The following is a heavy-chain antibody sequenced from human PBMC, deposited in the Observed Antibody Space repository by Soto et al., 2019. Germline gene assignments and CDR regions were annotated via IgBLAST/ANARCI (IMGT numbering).Heavy chain of an antibody. CDR1: GYTFTSYV. CDR2: ISPYNGNT. Sequence: QVQLVQSGVEVQKPGASVKVSCKASGYTFTSYVINWLRQAPGKGLEWMGWISPYNGNTNYGQKLQGRVTMTTDTSTSIAYMELRSLRSDDTAVYYCAGEGGVWGSFRYFDYWGQGTLVTVSS. CDR3: AGEGGVWGSFRYFDY. D-gene: IGHD3-16*02. J-gene: IGHJ4*02. V-gene: IGHV1-18*04.